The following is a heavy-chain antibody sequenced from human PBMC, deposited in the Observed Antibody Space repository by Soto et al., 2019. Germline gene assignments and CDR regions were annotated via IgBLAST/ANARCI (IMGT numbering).Heavy chain of an antibody. V-gene: IGHV4-30-4*01. Sequence: WVRQPPGKGLEWIGYIYYSGSTYYNPSLKSRVTISVDTSKNQFSLKLSSVTAADTAVYYCAREPYCTNGVCYTGYFDYWGQGTLVTVSS. D-gene: IGHD2-8*01. CDR3: AREPYCTNGVCYTGYFDY. CDR2: IYYSGST. J-gene: IGHJ4*02.